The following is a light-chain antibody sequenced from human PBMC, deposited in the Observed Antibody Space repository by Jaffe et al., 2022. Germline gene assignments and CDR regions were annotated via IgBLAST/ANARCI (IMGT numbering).Light chain of an antibody. Sequence: DIQMTQSPSSLSASVGDRVTITCRASQSISSYLNWYQQKPGKAPKLLISGASSLQSGVPSRFTGSGSGTDFILTISSLQPEDFAAYYCQQSYSDPYTFGQGTKLEIK. CDR2: GAS. CDR3: QQSYSDPYT. CDR1: QSISSY. J-gene: IGKJ2*01. V-gene: IGKV1-39*01.